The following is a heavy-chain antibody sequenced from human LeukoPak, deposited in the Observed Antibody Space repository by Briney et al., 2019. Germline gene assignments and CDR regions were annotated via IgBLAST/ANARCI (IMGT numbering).Heavy chain of an antibody. D-gene: IGHD2-15*01. V-gene: IGHV1-18*01. CDR2: ISVYNGNT. CDR1: GYTFTSYG. J-gene: IGHJ6*02. Sequence: ASVKVSCKASGYTFTSYGISWVRQAPGQGPEWMGWISVYNGNTNYAQRLQGRVTMTTDTSTSTAYMELRSLRSDDTAVYYCATGYCSGGRCYDILNYQYGMDVWGQGTTVTVSS. CDR3: ATGYCSGGRCYDILNYQYGMDV.